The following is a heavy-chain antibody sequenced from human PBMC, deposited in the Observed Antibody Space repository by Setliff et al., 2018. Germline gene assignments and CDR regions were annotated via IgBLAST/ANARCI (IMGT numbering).Heavy chain of an antibody. CDR3: ASNRAAMALDDP. J-gene: IGHJ5*02. Sequence: SETLSLTCSVSGGSISTATYYWGWVRQSPGKGLEWIGSIYWSGNTWYNPSFKSRVTISIDTSKNQFSLKMSSVTAADTAVYYCASNRAAMALDDPWGQGKLVTVSS. CDR1: GGSISTATYY. D-gene: IGHD5-18*01. V-gene: IGHV4-39*01. CDR2: IYWSGNT.